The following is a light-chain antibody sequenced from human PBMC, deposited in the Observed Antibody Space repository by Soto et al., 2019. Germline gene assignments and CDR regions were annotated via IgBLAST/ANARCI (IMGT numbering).Light chain of an antibody. CDR1: QSVSRD. CDR3: HLRHN. J-gene: IGKJ3*01. CDR2: DAS. V-gene: IGKV3-11*01. Sequence: DIVLTQSPATLSLSPGERATLSCRASQSVSRDFAWYQQKPGQAPRLLIYDASNRATGIPATFSSSGSRTDFILTINSLQPEDFSAYYCHLRHNFGPGTKVDFK.